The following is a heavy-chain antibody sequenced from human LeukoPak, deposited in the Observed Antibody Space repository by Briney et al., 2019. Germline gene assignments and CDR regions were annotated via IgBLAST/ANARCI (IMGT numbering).Heavy chain of an antibody. CDR3: ASSVYYDSSGYSFFDY. V-gene: IGHV3-30-3*01. Sequence: GRSLRLSCAASGSTFSSCAMHWVRQAPGKGLEWVALISYDESNKYYADSVKGRFTISRDYSKNTLYLQMNSLRAEDMAVYYCASSVYYDSSGYSFFDYWGQGTLVTVSS. CDR2: ISYDESNK. D-gene: IGHD3-22*01. CDR1: GSTFSSCA. J-gene: IGHJ4*02.